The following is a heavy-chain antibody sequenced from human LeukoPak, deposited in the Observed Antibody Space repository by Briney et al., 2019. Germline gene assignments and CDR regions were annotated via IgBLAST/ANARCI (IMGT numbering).Heavy chain of an antibody. CDR3: AKHPSGYSGSNWFDP. CDR1: GFTFSSYA. J-gene: IGHJ5*02. D-gene: IGHD5-12*01. Sequence: GGSLRLSCAASGFTFSSYAMSWVRQAPGKGLEWVSAISGSGGSTYYADSVKGRFTISRDNSKNTLYLQMNSLRAEDSAVYYCAKHPSGYSGSNWFDPWGQGTLVTVSS. CDR2: ISGSGGST. V-gene: IGHV3-23*01.